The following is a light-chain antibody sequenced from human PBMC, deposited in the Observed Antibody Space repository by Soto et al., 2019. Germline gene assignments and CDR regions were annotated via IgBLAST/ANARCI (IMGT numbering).Light chain of an antibody. Sequence: QSALTQPASVSGSPGHSITISCSGTSSDVGGYNYVSWYQQHPGKAPKLMIYYVSNRPSGVSNRFSGSKSGNTASLTISGLQAEDEADYYCSSYISTITPNVFGTGTKLTVL. CDR3: SSYISTITPNV. CDR1: SSDVGGYNY. CDR2: YVS. J-gene: IGLJ1*01. V-gene: IGLV2-14*03.